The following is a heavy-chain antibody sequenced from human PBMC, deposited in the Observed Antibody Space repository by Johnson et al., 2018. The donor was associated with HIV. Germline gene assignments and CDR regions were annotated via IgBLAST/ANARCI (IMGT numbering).Heavy chain of an antibody. Sequence: VQLVESGGGLVQPGGSLRLSCAASGFTFSSYWMSWVRQSPGKGLEWVANIKQDGSEKYYVDSVKGRFTISRDNAKNSLYLQTNSLRAEDTAVYYCARDDIVTGYYDAFDIWGQGTMVTVSS. J-gene: IGHJ3*02. D-gene: IGHD3-9*01. V-gene: IGHV3-7*05. CDR1: GFTFSSYW. CDR3: ARDDIVTGYYDAFDI. CDR2: IKQDGSEK.